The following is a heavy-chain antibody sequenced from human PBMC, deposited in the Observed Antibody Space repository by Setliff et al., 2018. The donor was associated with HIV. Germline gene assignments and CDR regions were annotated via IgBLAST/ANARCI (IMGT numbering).Heavy chain of an antibody. Sequence: PGGSLRLSCAASGFTFGSYSMDWVRQAPGKGLEWISSISSSSTSIHYANSVSGRFTISRDSAKNSLYLQMNSLRAEDTAVYYCVRDYGSGTNFFYSMDVWGKGTTVTVSS. J-gene: IGHJ6*03. D-gene: IGHD3-10*01. V-gene: IGHV3-21*01. CDR2: ISSSSTSI. CDR1: GFTFGSYS. CDR3: VRDYGSGTNFFYSMDV.